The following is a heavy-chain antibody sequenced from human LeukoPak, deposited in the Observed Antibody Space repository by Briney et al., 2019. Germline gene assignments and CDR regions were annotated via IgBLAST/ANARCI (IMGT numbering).Heavy chain of an antibody. J-gene: IGHJ6*04. Sequence: PSETLSLTCAVYGGSFSGYYWSWIRQPPGKGLEWIGEINHSGSTNYNPSLKSRVTISVDTSKNQFSLKLSSVTAADTAVHYCARRITMVRGHYGMDVWGKGTTVTVSS. CDR2: INHSGST. D-gene: IGHD3-10*01. CDR1: GGSFSGYY. CDR3: ARRITMVRGHYGMDV. V-gene: IGHV4-34*01.